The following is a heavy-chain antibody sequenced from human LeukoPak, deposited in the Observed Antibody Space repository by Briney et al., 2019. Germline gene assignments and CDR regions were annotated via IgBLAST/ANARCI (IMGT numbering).Heavy chain of an antibody. CDR1: GFTFDDYG. V-gene: IGHV3-20*04. D-gene: IGHD3-16*01. J-gene: IGHJ4*02. Sequence: RPRGSLRLSCAASGFTFDDYGMTWVRQAPGKGLDWVCGINENTGSTAYPDSVKGQFTNPSDNAKNSLNLQMNSLRAHDKAFYYCARNLGDISPSQLATFDYGPQETLDTVSS. CDR2: INENTGST. CDR3: ARNLGDISPSQLATFDY.